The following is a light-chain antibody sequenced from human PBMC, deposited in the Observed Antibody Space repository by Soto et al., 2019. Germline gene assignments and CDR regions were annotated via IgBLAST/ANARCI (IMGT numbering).Light chain of an antibody. V-gene: IGLV2-23*01. Sequence: QSALTQPASVSGSPGQSITISCTGTSSDVGSYNLVSWYQQHPGKAPKLMIYEGSKRPSGVSNRSSGSKSGNTASLTISGLQAEDEADYYCCSYAGRITYVFGTGTKVTVL. CDR1: SSDVGSYNL. J-gene: IGLJ1*01. CDR2: EGS. CDR3: CSYAGRITYV.